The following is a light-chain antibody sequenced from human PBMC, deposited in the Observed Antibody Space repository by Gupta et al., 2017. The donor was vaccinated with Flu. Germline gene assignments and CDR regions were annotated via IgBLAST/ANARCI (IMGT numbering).Light chain of an antibody. Sequence: GDRVTITGRASQYIDDWLGWYQQKPGGAPKLLIHSASSLRDGVPPRFIGSGSDREFTLTITSLQPEDFATYYCQQAYTFPRTFGQGTRVEVK. CDR2: SAS. V-gene: IGKV1-12*01. CDR1: QYIDDW. CDR3: QQAYTFPRT. J-gene: IGKJ1*01.